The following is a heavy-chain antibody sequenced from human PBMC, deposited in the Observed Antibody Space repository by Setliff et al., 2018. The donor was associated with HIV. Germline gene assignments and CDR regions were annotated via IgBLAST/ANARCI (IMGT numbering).Heavy chain of an antibody. CDR2: INPNSGGT. J-gene: IGHJ4*02. CDR3: ARDSSHSQY. D-gene: IGHD2-2*01. Sequence: GASVKVSCKASGYTFTSYDIYWVRQATGQGLEWMGWINPNSGGTNYAQKFQGRVIMTRDTSISTAYMELSRLRSDDTAVYYCARDSSHSQYWGQGTLVTVSS. V-gene: IGHV1-2*02. CDR1: GYTFTSYD.